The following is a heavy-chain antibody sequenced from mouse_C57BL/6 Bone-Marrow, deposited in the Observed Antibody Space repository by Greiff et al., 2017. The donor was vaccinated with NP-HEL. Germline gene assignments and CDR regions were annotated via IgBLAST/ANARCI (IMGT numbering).Heavy chain of an antibody. D-gene: IGHD1-1*01. CDR3: ARSNYYGSSLFAY. CDR1: GYTFTSYW. J-gene: IGHJ3*01. Sequence: VKLQQPGAELVRPGSSVKLSCKASGYTFTSYWMDWVKQRPGQGLEWIGNIYPSDSETHYNQKFKDKATLTVDKSSSTAYMQLSSLTSEDSAVYYCARSNYYGSSLFAYWGQGTLVTVSA. V-gene: IGHV1-61*01. CDR2: IYPSDSET.